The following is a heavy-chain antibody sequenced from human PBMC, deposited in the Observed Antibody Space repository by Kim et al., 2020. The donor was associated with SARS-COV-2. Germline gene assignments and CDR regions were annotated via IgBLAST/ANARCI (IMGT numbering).Heavy chain of an antibody. CDR3: AKDHSSGWYMWVY. D-gene: IGHD6-19*01. J-gene: IGHJ4*02. V-gene: IGHV3-23*01. Sequence: SAESVQGRFTISRDNSKNPLYLQMNSLRAEDTDVYYCAKDHSSGWYMWVYWGQGTLVTVSS.